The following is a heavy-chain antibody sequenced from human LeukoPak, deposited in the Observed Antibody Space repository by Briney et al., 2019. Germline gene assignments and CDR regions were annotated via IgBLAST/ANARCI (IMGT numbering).Heavy chain of an antibody. CDR1: GGTFSSYA. Sequence: GASVKASCKASGGTFSSYAISWVRQAPGQGLEWMGGIIPIFGTANYAQKFQGRVTITADESTSTAYMELSSLRSEDTAVYYCARKNTHSKYWFDPWGQGTLVTVSS. CDR2: IIPIFGTA. V-gene: IGHV1-69*13. J-gene: IGHJ5*02. CDR3: ARKNTHSKYWFDP. D-gene: IGHD2/OR15-2a*01.